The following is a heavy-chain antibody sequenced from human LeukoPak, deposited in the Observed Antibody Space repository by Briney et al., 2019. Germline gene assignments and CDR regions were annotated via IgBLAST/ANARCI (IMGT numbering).Heavy chain of an antibody. CDR3: AKDISYYDSSGYYGVDY. D-gene: IGHD3-22*01. J-gene: IGHJ4*02. CDR1: GFTFDDYA. Sequence: GRSLRLSCAASGFTFDDYAMHWVRPAPGEGLEWVSGISWNSVSIGYADSVKGRFTISRDNAKNSLYLQMNRLRAEDTALYYCAKDISYYDSSGYYGVDYWGQGTLVTVSS. CDR2: ISWNSVSI. V-gene: IGHV3-9*01.